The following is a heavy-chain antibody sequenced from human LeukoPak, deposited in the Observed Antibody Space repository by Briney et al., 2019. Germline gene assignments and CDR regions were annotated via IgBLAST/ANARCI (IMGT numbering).Heavy chain of an antibody. CDR3: ARRTRVVDILTGYYNWFDP. D-gene: IGHD3-9*01. CDR1: GGSFSGYY. J-gene: IGHJ5*02. V-gene: IGHV4-34*01. CDR2: INHSGST. Sequence: SETLSLTCAVYGGSFSGYYWSWIRQPPGKGLEWIGEINHSGSTNYNPSLKSRVTISVDTSKNQFSLKLSSVTAADTAVYYCARRTRVVDILTGYYNWFDPWGQGTLVTVSS.